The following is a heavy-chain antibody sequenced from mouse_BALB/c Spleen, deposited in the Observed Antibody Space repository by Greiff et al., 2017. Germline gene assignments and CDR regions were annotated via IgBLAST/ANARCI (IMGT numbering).Heavy chain of an antibody. D-gene: IGHD2-3*01. CDR1: GFNIKDTY. V-gene: IGHV14-3*02. Sequence: EVQLQQSGAELVKPGASVKLSCTASGFNIKDTYMHWVKQRPEQGLEWIGRIDPANGNTKYDPKFQGKATITADTSSNTAYLQLSSLTSEDTAVYYSRWLLRAMDYWGQGTSVTVSS. J-gene: IGHJ4*01. CDR3: RWLLRAMDY. CDR2: IDPANGNT.